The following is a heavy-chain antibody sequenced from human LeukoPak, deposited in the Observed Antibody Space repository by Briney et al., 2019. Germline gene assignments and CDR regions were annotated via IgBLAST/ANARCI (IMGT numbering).Heavy chain of an antibody. CDR2: ISAYNGNT. CDR1: GYTFINYG. D-gene: IGHD3-10*01. J-gene: IGHJ6*03. CDR3: GRVGLGSGSSTYYYYHYMDV. V-gene: IGHV1-18*01. Sequence: ASVKVSCKASGYTFINYGISWVRQAPGQGLEWMGWISAYNGNTDYAQKFQGRVTMTTDTSTTTAYMELRSLRSDDTAVYYCGRVGLGSGSSTYYYYHYMDVWGKGTTVTVSS.